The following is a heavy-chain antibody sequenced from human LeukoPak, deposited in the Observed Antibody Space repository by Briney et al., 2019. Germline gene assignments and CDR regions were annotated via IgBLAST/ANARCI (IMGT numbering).Heavy chain of an antibody. Sequence: GGSLRLSCSASGFTYTDYSMSWVRQVPGKGLEWVSGLGRTGEYKYYADSVKGRFTISRDNSKDMVFLQMNSLRAEDTAIYYCGKDPNGDYVGAFDFWGQGTMVTVSS. J-gene: IGHJ3*01. D-gene: IGHD4-17*01. CDR2: LGRTGEYK. CDR1: GFTYTDYS. V-gene: IGHV3-23*01. CDR3: GKDPNGDYVGAFDF.